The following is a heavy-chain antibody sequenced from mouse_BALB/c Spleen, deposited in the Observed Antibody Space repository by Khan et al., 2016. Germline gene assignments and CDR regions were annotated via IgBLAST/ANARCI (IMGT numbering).Heavy chain of an antibody. CDR2: IDPYYGGT. Sequence: EVQLQESGPEMEKHGASVKRSCKAAGYSFTGYNMNWVKQSNGKSLEWIGNIDPYYGGTSYNQTFQGKATLTVDKSSRPAYMQLKSLTLEDSAVYYCARGYGNYVNWYFDVWGAGTTVTVSS. V-gene: IGHV1-39*01. J-gene: IGHJ1*01. D-gene: IGHD2-10*02. CDR1: GYSFTGYN. CDR3: ARGYGNYVNWYFDV.